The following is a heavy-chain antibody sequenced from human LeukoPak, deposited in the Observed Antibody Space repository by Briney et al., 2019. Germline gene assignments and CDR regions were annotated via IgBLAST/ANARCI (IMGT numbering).Heavy chain of an antibody. D-gene: IGHD4-23*01. CDR2: IYSSGST. J-gene: IGHJ4*02. V-gene: IGHV4-4*07. CDR1: GGSINSYY. CDR3: ARGGKATVVTM. Sequence: MPSETLSLTCTVTGGSINSYYWSWIRQPAGKGLEWIGRIYSSGSTNYNPSLKSRVSMSVDTSKNQFSLKLTSVTGADTAVYYCARGGKATVVTMWGQGILVTVSS.